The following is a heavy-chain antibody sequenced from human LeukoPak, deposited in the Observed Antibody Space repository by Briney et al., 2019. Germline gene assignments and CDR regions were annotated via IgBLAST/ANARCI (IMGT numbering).Heavy chain of an antibody. J-gene: IGHJ4*02. CDR2: ISSSSTYI. Sequence: VKPGGSLRLSCVASGFPFSTYSMKWVRQAPGKGLEWVSSISSSSTYIYYADSVKGRFTISRDNAKNSLFLQMNSLRAEDTAVYYCARSDTVTTQTDYWGQGTLVTVSS. CDR1: GFPFSTYS. D-gene: IGHD4-17*01. CDR3: ARSDTVTTQTDY. V-gene: IGHV3-21*01.